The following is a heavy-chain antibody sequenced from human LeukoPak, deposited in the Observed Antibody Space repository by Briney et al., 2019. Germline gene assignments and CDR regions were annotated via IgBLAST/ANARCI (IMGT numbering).Heavy chain of an antibody. D-gene: IGHD3-10*01. V-gene: IGHV3-23*01. Sequence: GGTLRLSCAASGFTFSSYGMSWVRQAPGKGLEWVSAISGSGGSTYYADSVEGRFTISRDNSKNTLYLQMNSLRAEDTAVYYCAKWDYYGSGGYFDYWGQGTLVTVSS. CDR3: AKWDYYGSGGYFDY. CDR1: GFTFSSYG. CDR2: ISGSGGST. J-gene: IGHJ4*02.